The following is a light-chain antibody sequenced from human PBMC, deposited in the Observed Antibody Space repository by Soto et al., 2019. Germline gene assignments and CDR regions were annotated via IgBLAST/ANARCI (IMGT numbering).Light chain of an antibody. V-gene: IGLV1-40*01. CDR3: QSYDRSLSGSRV. J-gene: IGLJ1*01. Sequence: QSVLTQPTSVSGAPGQRVTISCTGSSSNIGAGYDVHWYQQLPGTAPKLLIYDNTNRPSGVPDRFSGSKSGTSASLAITGLQAEDGADYYCQSYDRSLSGSRVFGTGTKLTVL. CDR1: SSNIGAGYD. CDR2: DNT.